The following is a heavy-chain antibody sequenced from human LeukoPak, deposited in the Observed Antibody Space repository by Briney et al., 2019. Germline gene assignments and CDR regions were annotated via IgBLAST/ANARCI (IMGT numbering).Heavy chain of an antibody. Sequence: SETLSLTCTVSGGSVSSGSSFWSWLRQPPGKGLEWIGSIYYSGSTYYNPSLKSRVTISVDTSKNQFSLKLSSVTAADTAVYYCANSANYGGNSGYFDCWGQGTLVTVSS. CDR2: IYYSGST. D-gene: IGHD4-23*01. V-gene: IGHV4-39*01. J-gene: IGHJ4*02. CDR3: ANSANYGGNSGYFDC. CDR1: GGSVSSGSSF.